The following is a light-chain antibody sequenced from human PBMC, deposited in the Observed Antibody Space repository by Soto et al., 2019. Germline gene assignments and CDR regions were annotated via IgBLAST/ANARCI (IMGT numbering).Light chain of an antibody. J-gene: IGKJ1*01. CDR1: QSVSSSS. CDR2: GAS. V-gene: IGKV3-20*01. CDR3: HQYGSSPQT. Sequence: EIVLTQSPGTLSLSPGERATLSCRASQSVSSSSLAWYQQKPGQAPRLLIYGASSRATGIPDRFSGSGSGTDFTLTISRLEPEDFAVYYCHQYGSSPQTIGQGTKVDIK.